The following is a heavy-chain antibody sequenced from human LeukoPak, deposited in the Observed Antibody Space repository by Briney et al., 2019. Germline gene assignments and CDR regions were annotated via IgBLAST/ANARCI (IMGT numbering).Heavy chain of an antibody. D-gene: IGHD6-13*01. J-gene: IGHJ3*02. CDR1: GFTFSSYS. V-gene: IGHV3-21*01. CDR2: ISSSSSYI. Sequence: GGSLRLSCAASGFTFSSYSMNWVRQAPGKGLEWVSSISSSSSYIYYADSVKGRFTISGDNAKNSLYLQMNSLRAEDTAVYYCARDMIAAAPTDAFDIWGQGTMVTVSS. CDR3: ARDMIAAAPTDAFDI.